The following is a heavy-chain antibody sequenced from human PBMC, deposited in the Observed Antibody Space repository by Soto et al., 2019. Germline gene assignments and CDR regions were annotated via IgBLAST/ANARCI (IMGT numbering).Heavy chain of an antibody. D-gene: IGHD2-2*01. CDR2: ISGSGGST. CDR1: GFTFSSYS. V-gene: IGHV3-23*01. J-gene: IGHJ3*02. Sequence: GGSLRLSCATPGFTFSSYSLSWVRQAPGKGLEWVSAISGSGGSTYYADPVKGRFTISRDNSKNTLYLQMNSLRAEDTAVYYCTRHWPPVDDDAFDIWGQGTMVTVSS. CDR3: TRHWPPVDDDAFDI.